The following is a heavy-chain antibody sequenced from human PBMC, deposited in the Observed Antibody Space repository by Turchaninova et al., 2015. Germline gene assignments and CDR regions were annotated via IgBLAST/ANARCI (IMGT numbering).Heavy chain of an antibody. CDR1: GYSCTRYW. CDR3: ARTAMVRGVTPPGY. V-gene: IGHV5-10-1*03. CDR2: IDPSDSYT. J-gene: IGHJ4*02. D-gene: IGHD3-10*01. Sequence: EVQLVPSGAEVEMPWRALGVPCKGSGYSCTRYWISWGRQMPGEGLEWMGRIDPSDSYTNYSPSFQGHVTISADKSISTAYLQWSSLKASDTAMYYCARTAMVRGVTPPGYWGQGTLVTVSS.